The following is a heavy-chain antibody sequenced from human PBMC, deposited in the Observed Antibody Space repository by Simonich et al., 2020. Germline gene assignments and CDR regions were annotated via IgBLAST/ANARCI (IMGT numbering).Heavy chain of an antibody. Sequence: QVQLVQSGAEVKKPGASVKVSCKASGYTFTGYYMHWVRQAHGQGLEWIGTINPNSGGTNYEQKVQCRVTMTRDKSISTAYMELSRLRSDDTAVYYCARNGLVGILKAFDIWGQGTMVTVSS. J-gene: IGHJ3*02. CDR3: ARNGLVGILKAFDI. D-gene: IGHD2-21*01. CDR1: GYTFTGYY. CDR2: INPNSGGT. V-gene: IGHV1-2*02.